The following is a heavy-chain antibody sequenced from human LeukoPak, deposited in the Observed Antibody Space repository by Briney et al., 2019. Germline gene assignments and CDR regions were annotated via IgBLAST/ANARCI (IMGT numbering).Heavy chain of an antibody. CDR2: ISYDGSNK. J-gene: IGHJ4*02. CDR1: GFTFSSCA. V-gene: IGHV3-30-3*01. D-gene: IGHD2-2*01. CDR3: ARGGSSTSY. Sequence: QPGRSLRLSCAASGFTFSSCAMHWVRQAPGKGLEWVAVISYDGSNKYYADSVKGRFTISRDNAKNSLYLQMNSLRAEDTAVYYCARGGSSTSYWGQGTLVTVSS.